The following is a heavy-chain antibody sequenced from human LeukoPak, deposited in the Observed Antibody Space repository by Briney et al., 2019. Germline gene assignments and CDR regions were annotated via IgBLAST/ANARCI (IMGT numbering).Heavy chain of an antibody. CDR3: AKGSGSYRFDY. J-gene: IGHJ4*02. CDR1: GFTFSNYA. V-gene: IGHV3-23*01. CDR2: ISGSGGST. D-gene: IGHD1-26*01. Sequence: PGGSLRLSCAASGFTFSNYAMSWVRQAPGKGLEWVSGISGSGGSTYYADSVKGLFTISRDNSKNTLFLQMNSLRAEDTAVYYCAKGSGSYRFDYWGQGTLVTVSS.